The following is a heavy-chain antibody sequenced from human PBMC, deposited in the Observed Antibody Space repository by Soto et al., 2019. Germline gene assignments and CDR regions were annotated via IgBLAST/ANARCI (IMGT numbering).Heavy chain of an antibody. J-gene: IGHJ4*02. CDR2: IYYSGST. CDR3: ARGSPRYYDFWSGPRHHFDY. V-gene: IGHV4-59*01. Sequence: SETLSLTCTVSGGSISSYYWSWIRQPPGKGLEWIGYIYYSGSTNYDPSLKSRVTISVDTSKNQFSLKLSSVTAADTAVYYCARGSPRYYDFWSGPRHHFDYRGQGTLVTVSS. D-gene: IGHD3-3*01. CDR1: GGSISSYY.